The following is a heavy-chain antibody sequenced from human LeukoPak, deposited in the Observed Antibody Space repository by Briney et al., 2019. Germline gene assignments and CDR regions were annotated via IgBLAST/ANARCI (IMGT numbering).Heavy chain of an antibody. Sequence: ASETLSLTCTVSGGSISSGGYYWSWIRQPPGKGLEWIGYIYHSGSTYYNPSLKSRVTISVDRSKNQFSLKLSSVTAADTAVYYCVRDWPHRAYSHEFDFWGQGALVTVSS. CDR1: GGSISSGGYY. CDR2: IYHSGST. J-gene: IGHJ4*02. D-gene: IGHD2-21*01. V-gene: IGHV4-30-2*01. CDR3: VRDWPHRAYSHEFDF.